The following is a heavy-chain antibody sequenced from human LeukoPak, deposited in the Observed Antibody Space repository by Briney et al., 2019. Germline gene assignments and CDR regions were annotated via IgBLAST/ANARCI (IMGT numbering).Heavy chain of an antibody. D-gene: IGHD5-18*01. CDR2: IDYSGST. CDR1: GGSISSYY. J-gene: IGHJ4*02. CDR3: ARGAALVTHKYFDY. Sequence: PSETLSLTCTVSGGSISSYYWSWIRQSPGKGLEWIGYIDYSGSTVYNPSLESRVTFSIGSPKNHFYLNMTSVTAADTAVYYCARGAALVTHKYFDYWGPGTLVTVSS. V-gene: IGHV4-59*08.